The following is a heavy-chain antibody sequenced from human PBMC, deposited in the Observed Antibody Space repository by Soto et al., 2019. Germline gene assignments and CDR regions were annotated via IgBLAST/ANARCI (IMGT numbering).Heavy chain of an antibody. CDR2: IDGVGTGT. J-gene: IGHJ4*02. CDR1: VCTFTNYW. CDR3: KTVFEY. V-gene: IGHV3-74*01. Sequence: VGSLRLSCASSVCTFTNYWMHWVRQVPGKGLVWVSRIDGVGTGTSYSDSVRGRFTISRDNAENTLYLQMNSLRAEDTAVYYCKTVFEYWGQGTPVTVSS.